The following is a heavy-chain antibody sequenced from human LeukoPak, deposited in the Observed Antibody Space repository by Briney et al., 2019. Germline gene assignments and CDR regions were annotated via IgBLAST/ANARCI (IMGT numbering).Heavy chain of an antibody. D-gene: IGHD6-13*01. V-gene: IGHV3-7*01. CDR1: GFTLSSYW. Sequence: GGSLRLSCAASGFTLSSYWMSWVRQAPGKGLEWVANIKQDGSAIYYVDSVRGRFTISRDNAKNSLYLQMNSLRAEDTAVYYCARCGVGVAAAAANCWGQGTLLTVSS. CDR2: IKQDGSAI. CDR3: ARCGVGVAAAAANC. J-gene: IGHJ4*02.